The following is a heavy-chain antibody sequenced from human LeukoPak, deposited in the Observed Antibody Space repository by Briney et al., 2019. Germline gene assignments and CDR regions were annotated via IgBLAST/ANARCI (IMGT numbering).Heavy chain of an antibody. CDR2: ISSSGSTM. Sequence: GGSLRLSCAASGFTFNTFNMNWVRQAPGKGLEWVSYISSSGSTMYYADSVKGRFTISRDNAKNSLYLQMNSLRAEDTAVYYCARECRIAAAVDYWGQGTLVTVSS. V-gene: IGHV3-48*04. CDR3: ARECRIAAAVDY. D-gene: IGHD6-13*01. CDR1: GFTFNTFN. J-gene: IGHJ4*02.